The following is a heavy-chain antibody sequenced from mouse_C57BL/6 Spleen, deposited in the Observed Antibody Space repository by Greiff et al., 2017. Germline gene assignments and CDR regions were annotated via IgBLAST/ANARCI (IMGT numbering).Heavy chain of an antibody. CDR1: GYSITSGYY. Sequence: VQLKESGPGLVKPSPSLSLTCSVTGYSITSGYYWNWIRQFPGNKLEWMGYISYDGSNNYNPSLKNRISITRDTSKNQFFLKLNSVTTEDTATYYCARDRETGTEFDDWGQGTTLTVSS. V-gene: IGHV3-6*01. D-gene: IGHD4-1*01. J-gene: IGHJ2*01. CDR3: ARDRETGTEFDD. CDR2: ISYDGSN.